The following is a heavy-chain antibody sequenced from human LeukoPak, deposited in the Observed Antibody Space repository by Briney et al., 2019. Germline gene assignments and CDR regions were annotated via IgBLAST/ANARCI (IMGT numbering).Heavy chain of an antibody. Sequence: GGSLRLSCAASGFTFTRYWMHWVRQVPGKGLDWVSRINEDGSITTHAHSVRGRFTISRDNARDTLYLQMNSLRSEDTAVYYCARDLGGIAGSWGQGTLVTVSS. V-gene: IGHV3-74*01. J-gene: IGHJ4*02. D-gene: IGHD1-26*01. CDR3: ARDLGGIAGS. CDR1: GFTFTRYW. CDR2: INEDGSIT.